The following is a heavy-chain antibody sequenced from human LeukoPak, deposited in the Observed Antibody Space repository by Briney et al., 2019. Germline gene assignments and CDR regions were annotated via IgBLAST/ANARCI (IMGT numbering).Heavy chain of an antibody. Sequence: SETLSLTCTVSGGSISSGGYSWSWIRQHPGKGLEWIGYIYYSGSTYYNPSLKSRVTISVDTSKNQFSLKVSSVTAADTAVYYGARDAALSGSPLDFWGQGTLVTVSS. V-gene: IGHV4-31*03. CDR3: ARDAALSGSPLDF. CDR1: GGSISSGGYS. J-gene: IGHJ4*02. D-gene: IGHD2-15*01. CDR2: IYYSGST.